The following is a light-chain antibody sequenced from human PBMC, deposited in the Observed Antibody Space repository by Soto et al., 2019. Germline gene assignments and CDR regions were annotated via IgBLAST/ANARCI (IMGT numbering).Light chain of an antibody. CDR1: QSVSSNY. Sequence: EIVLTQSPGTLSLSPGERATLSCRASQSVSSNYLAWYQQKPGQAPRFLRYGASKRATGIPDRFSGSGSGTDFTLTISRLEPEDFAVYYCQQYGSSPPITFGQGTRLETK. CDR2: GAS. CDR3: QQYGSSPPIT. J-gene: IGKJ5*01. V-gene: IGKV3-20*01.